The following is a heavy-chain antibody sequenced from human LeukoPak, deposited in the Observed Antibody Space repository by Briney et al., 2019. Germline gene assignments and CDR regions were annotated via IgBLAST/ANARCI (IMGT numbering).Heavy chain of an antibody. J-gene: IGHJ6*03. Sequence: GGSLRLSCAASGFTFSSYSMNWVRQAPGKGLEWVSSISSSSCYIYYADSVKGRSTISRDNAKNSLYLQMNSLRAEDTAVYYCARDDIVVVPAAQGDYYYYMDVWGKGTTVTVSS. CDR1: GFTFSSYS. CDR2: ISSSSCYI. D-gene: IGHD2-2*01. CDR3: ARDDIVVVPAAQGDYYYYMDV. V-gene: IGHV3-21*01.